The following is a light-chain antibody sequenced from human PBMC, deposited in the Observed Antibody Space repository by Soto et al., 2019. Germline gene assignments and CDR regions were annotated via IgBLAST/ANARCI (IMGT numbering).Light chain of an antibody. CDR1: QDIRSS. Sequence: DIVLTQSLDTLSVSQEERVTLSCRASQDIRSSLAWYQQKPGQAPRLLIYGASIRATGVPATFSGSGSGTEFTLSISSLQSEHLGVYYCQHYHGWPITFGQGTRLEIK. CDR2: GAS. CDR3: QHYHGWPIT. V-gene: IGKV3-15*01. J-gene: IGKJ5*01.